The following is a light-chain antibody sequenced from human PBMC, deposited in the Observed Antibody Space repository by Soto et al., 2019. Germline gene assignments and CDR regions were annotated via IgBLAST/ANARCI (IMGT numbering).Light chain of an antibody. J-gene: IGKJ4*01. Sequence: DIQMTQSPSSLSASAGDRVTITCRASQSISTYLNWLQQKPGKAPEVLISATSTLQSGVPARFNGSGSGTEFTLTISSLQPEDVATYYCQQTYSRVLSFGGGTKVEIK. CDR2: ATS. V-gene: IGKV1-39*01. CDR1: QSISTY. CDR3: QQTYSRVLS.